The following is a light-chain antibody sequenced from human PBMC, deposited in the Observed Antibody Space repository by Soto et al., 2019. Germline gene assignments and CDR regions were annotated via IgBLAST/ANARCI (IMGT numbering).Light chain of an antibody. Sequence: SYVLTQTPAVSVAPGQPDSITCGGNNIGTKSVHWYQQKPGQAPILVVYDDSDRPSGIPERFSGSNSGNTATLTISRVEAGDEADYYCQVWDGSNDHVVFGGGTKLTVL. CDR3: QVWDGSNDHVV. J-gene: IGLJ2*01. CDR1: NIGTKS. V-gene: IGLV3-21*02. CDR2: DDS.